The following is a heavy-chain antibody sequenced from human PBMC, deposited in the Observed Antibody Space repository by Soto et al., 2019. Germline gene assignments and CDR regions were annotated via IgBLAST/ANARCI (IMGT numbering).Heavy chain of an antibody. Sequence: ASVKVSCKASGGTFSSYAISWVRQAPGQGLEWMGGIIPILGIANYAQKFQGRVTITADKSTSTAYMELSSLRSEDTAVYYCARDEAVYYGSGSYAFDIWGQGTMVTVSS. CDR1: GGTFSSYA. CDR3: ARDEAVYYGSGSYAFDI. D-gene: IGHD3-10*01. CDR2: IIPILGIA. J-gene: IGHJ3*02. V-gene: IGHV1-69*10.